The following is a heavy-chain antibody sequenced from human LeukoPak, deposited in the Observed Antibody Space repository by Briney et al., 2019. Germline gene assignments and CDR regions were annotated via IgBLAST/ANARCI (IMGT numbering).Heavy chain of an antibody. CDR3: ARLHYSSWSFDY. D-gene: IGHD6-6*01. J-gene: IGHJ4*02. CDR2: IYYSGST. V-gene: IGHV4-39*01. Sequence: KASETLSLTCTVSGGSISSSSYYWGWIRQPPGKGLEWIGSIYYSGSTYYNPSLKSRVTISVDTSKNQFSLKLSSVTAADTALYYCARLHYSSWSFDYWGQGTLVTASS. CDR1: GGSISSSSYY.